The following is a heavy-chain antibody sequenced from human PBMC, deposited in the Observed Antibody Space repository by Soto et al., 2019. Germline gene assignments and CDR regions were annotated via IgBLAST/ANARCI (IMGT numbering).Heavy chain of an antibody. CDR2: IYYSGST. Sequence: QVQLQESGPGLVKPSQTLSLTCTVSGGSISSGGYYWSWIRQHPGKGLEWIGYIYYSGSTYYNPSLKSRVTISVDTSKNQFSLKLSSVTAADTAVYYCARVAMDTLDYGGTHRPEYFQHWGQGTLVTVSS. CDR3: ARVAMDTLDYGGTHRPEYFQH. D-gene: IGHD4-17*01. V-gene: IGHV4-31*03. CDR1: GGSISSGGYY. J-gene: IGHJ1*01.